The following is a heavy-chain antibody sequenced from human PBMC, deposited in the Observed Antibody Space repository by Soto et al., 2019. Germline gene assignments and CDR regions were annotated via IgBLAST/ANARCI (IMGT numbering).Heavy chain of an antibody. Sequence: VQVVESGGGLVQPGRSLRLSCAGSGFTFKDYAMHWVRQAPGKGLEWVAGISWHSVSIGYADSVKGRFTISRDDAKNSLYLQMNSLRSEDTALYYCAKGDFDILTGLDYWGRGTLVTVSS. V-gene: IGHV3-9*01. CDR3: AKGDFDILTGLDY. CDR2: ISWHSVSI. J-gene: IGHJ4*02. CDR1: GFTFKDYA. D-gene: IGHD3-9*01.